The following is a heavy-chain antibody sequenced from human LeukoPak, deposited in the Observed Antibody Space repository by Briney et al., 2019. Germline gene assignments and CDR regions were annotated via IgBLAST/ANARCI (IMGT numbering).Heavy chain of an antibody. CDR3: AMRPGYSSGWYGEAFDI. CDR2: INPSGGST. V-gene: IGHV1-46*01. D-gene: IGHD6-19*01. J-gene: IGHJ3*02. CDR1: GYTFTSYY. Sequence: APVTVSCTASGYTFTSYYMHWVRQAPGQGLEWMGIINPSGGSTSYAQKFQGRVTMTRDTSTSTVYMELSSLRSEDTAVYYCAMRPGYSSGWYGEAFDIWGQGTMVTVSS.